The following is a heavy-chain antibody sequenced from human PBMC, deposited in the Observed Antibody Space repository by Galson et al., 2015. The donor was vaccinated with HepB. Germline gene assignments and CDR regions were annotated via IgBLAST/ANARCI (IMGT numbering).Heavy chain of an antibody. CDR3: ARDRSLRFLEWLFDY. CDR2: IWYDGSNK. D-gene: IGHD3-3*01. Sequence: SLRLSCAASGFTFSSYGMHWVRQAPGKGLEWVAVIWYDGSNKYYADSVKGRFTISRDNSKNTLYLQMNSLRAEDTAVYYCARDRSLRFLEWLFDYWGQGTLVTVSS. J-gene: IGHJ4*02. V-gene: IGHV3-33*01. CDR1: GFTFSSYG.